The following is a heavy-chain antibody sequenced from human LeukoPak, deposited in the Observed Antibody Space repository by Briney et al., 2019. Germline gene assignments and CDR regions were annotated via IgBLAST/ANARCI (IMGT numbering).Heavy chain of an antibody. Sequence: ASVKVSCKASGYTFTSYDINWVRQATGQGLEWMGWMNPNSGNTGYAQKFQGRVTMTRNTSISTAYMELSSLRSEDTAVYYCARESFNVNGRYSSGWADYWGQGTLVTVSS. CDR1: GYTFTSYD. J-gene: IGHJ4*02. V-gene: IGHV1-8*01. D-gene: IGHD6-19*01. CDR3: ARESFNVNGRYSSGWADY. CDR2: MNPNSGNT.